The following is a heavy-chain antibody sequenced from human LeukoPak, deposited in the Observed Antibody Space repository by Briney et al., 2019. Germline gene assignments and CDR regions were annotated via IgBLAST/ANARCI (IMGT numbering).Heavy chain of an antibody. CDR2: ISGSSSPI. J-gene: IGHJ4*02. V-gene: IGHV3-48*01. CDR1: GFNFNVYN. D-gene: IGHD3-22*01. Sequence: GGSLRLPCAASGFNFNVYNMTWVRQAPGKGLEWLSYISGSSSPIYYADSVKDRFTISRDNAKNSLYLQMNSLRVEDTAVYYCARDTYSRLDYWGQGTLVTVSS. CDR3: ARDTYSRLDY.